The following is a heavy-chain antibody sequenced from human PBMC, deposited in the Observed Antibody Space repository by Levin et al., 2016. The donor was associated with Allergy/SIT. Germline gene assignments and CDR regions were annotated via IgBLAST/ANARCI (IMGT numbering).Heavy chain of an antibody. Sequence: ETLSLTCAASGFTFSSYSMNWVRQAPGKGLEWVSSISSSSSYIYYADSVKGRFTISRDNAKNSLYLQMNSLRAEDTAVYYCARLPLSRIAVAAPDYYYGMDVWGQGTTVTVSS. CDR3: ARLPLSRIAVAAPDYYYGMDV. J-gene: IGHJ6*02. V-gene: IGHV3-21*01. CDR1: GFTFSSYS. D-gene: IGHD6-19*01. CDR2: ISSSSSYI.